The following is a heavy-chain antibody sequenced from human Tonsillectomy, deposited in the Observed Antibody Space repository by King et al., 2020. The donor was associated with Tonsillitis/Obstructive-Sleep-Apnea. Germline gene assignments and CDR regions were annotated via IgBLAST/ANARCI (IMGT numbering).Heavy chain of an antibody. CDR3: AKSGSRYTIKGPDHYYMDV. CDR2: ISGSGGST. V-gene: IGHV3-23*04. J-gene: IGHJ6*03. D-gene: IGHD1-1*01. Sequence: VQLVESGGGLVQPGGSLRLSCAASGFTFSSYAMSWVRQAPGKGLEWVSAISGSGGSTYYADSVKGRFTISRDNSKNTLYLQMNSLRAEDTAVYYCAKSGSRYTIKGPDHYYMDVWGKGTTVTVSS. CDR1: GFTFSSYA.